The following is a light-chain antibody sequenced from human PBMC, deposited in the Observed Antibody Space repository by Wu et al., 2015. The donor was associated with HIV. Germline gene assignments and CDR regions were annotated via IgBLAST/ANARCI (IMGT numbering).Light chain of an antibody. CDR3: QRYTNWPPLT. CDR1: QDINRS. CDR2: DAY. J-gene: IGKJ4*01. V-gene: IGKV3-15*01. Sequence: EILMTQSPATLSVSPGERATLSCRASQDINRSLAWYQQRPGQAPRLLIYDAYTRATGIPARFTGSGFGTDFTLTISGLQSDDVAVYYCQRYTNWPPLTFGGGTRVEIK.